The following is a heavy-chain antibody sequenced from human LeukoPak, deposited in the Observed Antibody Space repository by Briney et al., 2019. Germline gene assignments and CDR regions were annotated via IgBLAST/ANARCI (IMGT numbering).Heavy chain of an antibody. CDR1: GGTFISYA. CDR2: IIPIFGTA. J-gene: IGHJ6*02. V-gene: IGHV1-69*01. CDR3: ARDSYTIFGVVIRHYYYYGMDV. D-gene: IGHD3-3*01. Sequence: SVKASCKASGGTFISYAISWVRQAPGQGLEWMGGIIPIFGTANYAQKFQGRVTITADESTSTAYMELRSLRSDDTAVYYCARDSYTIFGVVIRHYYYYGMDVWGQGTTVTVSS.